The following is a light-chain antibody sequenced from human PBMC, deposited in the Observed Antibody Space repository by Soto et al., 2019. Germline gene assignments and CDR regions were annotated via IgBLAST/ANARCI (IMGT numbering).Light chain of an antibody. J-gene: IGLJ2*01. Sequence: QSVLTQSPSASASLGASVKLTCTLSSDHSGYAIAWHQQHPEQGPRFLMKLGRDGRQHKGDGVPDRFLGSSSGAERYLTILGLPSDEEAAYYCQTWGSGILVFGGVTKLT. CDR3: QTWGSGILV. CDR1: SDHSGYA. CDR2: LGRDGRQ. V-gene: IGLV4-69*01.